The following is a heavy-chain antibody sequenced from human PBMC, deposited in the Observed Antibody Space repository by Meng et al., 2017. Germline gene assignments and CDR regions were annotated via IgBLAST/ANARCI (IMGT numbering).Heavy chain of an antibody. V-gene: IGHV1-69*06. CDR1: GGTFSSYA. CDR3: TSTTPISDQIFAY. CDR2: LIPIFGTA. D-gene: IGHD3-3*01. Sequence: SLKVSCKASGGTFSSYAISCVRQAPGQGLEGLGGLIPIFGTANYAQKFQGRVTITADKYTSTAYTELSIRRSEDTAVYYCTSTTPISDQIFAYWGQGTLVTVSS. J-gene: IGHJ4*02.